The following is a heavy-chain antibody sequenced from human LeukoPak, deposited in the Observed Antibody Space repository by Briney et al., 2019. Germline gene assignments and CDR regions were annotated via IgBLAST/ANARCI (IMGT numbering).Heavy chain of an antibody. CDR1: GDSVSSNSAT. CDR2: TYYRSKWYN. J-gene: IGHJ2*01. V-gene: IGHV6-1*01. Sequence: SQTLSLTCAISGDSVSSNSATWNWIRQSPSRGLEWLGRTYYRSKWYNDYAVSVKSRITINPDTSKNQFSLQLNSVTPDDTAVYYCTRAGSYGYYWYFDLWGRGTLVTVSS. D-gene: IGHD5-18*01. CDR3: TRAGSYGYYWYFDL.